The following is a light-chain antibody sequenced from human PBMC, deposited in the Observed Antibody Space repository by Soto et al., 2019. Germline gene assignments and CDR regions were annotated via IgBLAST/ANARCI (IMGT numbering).Light chain of an antibody. V-gene: IGKV3-15*01. J-gene: IGKJ1*01. CDR2: GTS. Sequence: EIVMKQTPATLPVSPGERATLSCRASQLVSSNLSWYQQKPGQSLRLLIYGTSTRATGIPARFSGSGSGTEFTLTISSLQSEDFAVYYCHQYNFWPTFGQGTKVDIK. CDR3: HQYNFWPT. CDR1: QLVSSN.